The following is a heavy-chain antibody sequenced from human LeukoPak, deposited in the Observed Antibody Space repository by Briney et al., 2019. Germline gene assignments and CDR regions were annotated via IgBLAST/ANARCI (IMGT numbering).Heavy chain of an antibody. V-gene: IGHV1-8*01. J-gene: IGHJ6*03. CDR3: ATYSSSWYSGYYYYYMDV. CDR2: MNPNSGNT. CDR1: GYTFTSYD. D-gene: IGHD6-13*01. Sequence: ASVKVSCKASGYTFTSYDINWVRQATGQGLEWMEWMNPNSGNTGYAQKFQGRVTMTRNTSISTAYMELSSLRSEDTAVYYCATYSSSWYSGYYYYYMDVWGKGTTVTVSS.